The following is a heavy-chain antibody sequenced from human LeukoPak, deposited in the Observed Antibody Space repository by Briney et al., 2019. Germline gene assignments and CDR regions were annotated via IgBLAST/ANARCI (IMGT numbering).Heavy chain of an antibody. D-gene: IGHD3-16*02. Sequence: PGGSLRLSCAASGFTVRNKYMIWVRQAPGKGLEWVSSIYSGETTYYADSVKGRFTISRENSKNTLFLQMNSLRAEDTAVYYCARGDFYYDYVWGSYRLDYWGQGTLVTVSS. J-gene: IGHJ4*02. V-gene: IGHV3-66*01. CDR1: GFTVRNKY. CDR3: ARGDFYYDYVWGSYRLDY. CDR2: IYSGETT.